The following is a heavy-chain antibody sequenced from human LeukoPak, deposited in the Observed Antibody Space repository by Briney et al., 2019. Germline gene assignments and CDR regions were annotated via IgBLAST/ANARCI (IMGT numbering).Heavy chain of an antibody. Sequence: GGSLRLSRAASGFTFSSNAMTWVRQAPGKGLEWVSAISGSGGSTYYADSVKGRFTISRDNSKNTLYLQMNSLRAEDTAKYYCAKYSQLLSGYYYDFWGQGTLVTVSS. J-gene: IGHJ4*02. CDR1: GFTFSSNA. D-gene: IGHD2-2*01. CDR3: AKYSQLLSGYYYDF. CDR2: ISGSGGST. V-gene: IGHV3-23*01.